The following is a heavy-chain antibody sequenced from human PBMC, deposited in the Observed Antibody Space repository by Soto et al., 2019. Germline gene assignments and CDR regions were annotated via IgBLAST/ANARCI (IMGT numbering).Heavy chain of an antibody. CDR3: ARVSYSGSYYYYYGMDV. V-gene: IGHV3-74*01. CDR1: GFTFSSYW. D-gene: IGHD1-26*01. Sequence: GGSLRLSCAASGFTFSSYWMHWVRQAPGKGLVWVSRINSDGSSTSYADSVKGRFTISRDNAKNTLYLQMNSLRAEDTAVYYCARVSYSGSYYYYYGMDVWGQGTTVTVSS. J-gene: IGHJ6*02. CDR2: INSDGSST.